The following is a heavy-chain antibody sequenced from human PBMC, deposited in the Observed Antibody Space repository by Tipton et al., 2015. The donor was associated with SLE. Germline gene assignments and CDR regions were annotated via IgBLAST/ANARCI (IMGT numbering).Heavy chain of an antibody. CDR3: ARGDIVVVTAIPGGYFDY. J-gene: IGHJ4*02. Sequence: LRLSCAASGFTFSSYGMHWVRQAPGKGLEWIGEINHSGSTNYNPSLKSRVTISVDTSKNQFSLKLNSVTAADTAVYYCARGDIVVVTAIPGGYFDYWGQGTLVTVSS. CDR1: GFTFSSYG. D-gene: IGHD2-21*02. V-gene: IGHV4-34*01. CDR2: INHSGST.